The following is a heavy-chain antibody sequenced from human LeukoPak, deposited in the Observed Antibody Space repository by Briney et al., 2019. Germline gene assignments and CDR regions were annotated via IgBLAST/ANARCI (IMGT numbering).Heavy chain of an antibody. CDR1: GGTFSSYA. D-gene: IGHD2-15*01. CDR2: IIPIFGIA. CDR3: ARGGSDAEYFQH. J-gene: IGHJ1*01. V-gene: IGHV1-69*04. Sequence: SVKVSCKASGGTFSSYAISWVRQAPGQGLEWMGRIIPIFGIANYAQKFQGRVTITADKSTSTAYMELSSLRSEDTAVYCCARGGSDAEYFQHWGQGTLVTVSS.